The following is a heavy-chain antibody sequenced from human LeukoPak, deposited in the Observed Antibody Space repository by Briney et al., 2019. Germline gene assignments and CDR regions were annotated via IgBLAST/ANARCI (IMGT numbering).Heavy chain of an antibody. CDR2: IKSKTDGGTT. V-gene: IGHV3-15*01. J-gene: IGHJ4*02. CDR1: GFTFSNAC. D-gene: IGHD3-3*01. Sequence: GGSLRLSCAASGFTFSNACMSWVRQAPGKGLEWVGHIKSKTDGGTTDYAAPVKGRFTISRDDSKNTLYLQMNSLKSEDTAVYYCTTATEDFWSGSLYYFDYWGQGTLVTVSS. CDR3: TTATEDFWSGSLYYFDY.